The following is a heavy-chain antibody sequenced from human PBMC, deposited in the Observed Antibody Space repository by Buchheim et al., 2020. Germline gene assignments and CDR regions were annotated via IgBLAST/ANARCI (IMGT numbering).Heavy chain of an antibody. V-gene: IGHV4-39*01. CDR1: GGSISSSSYY. D-gene: IGHD6-13*01. J-gene: IGHJ6*02. Sequence: QLQLQESGPGLVKPSETLSLTCTVSGGSISSSSYYWGWIRQPPGKGLEWIGSIYYSGSTYYNPSLKSRVTISVATSTHQFSLKLSSVTAADTAVYYCARRLRVGSSSWRNYYYYYGMDVWGQGTT. CDR3: ARRLRVGSSSWRNYYYYYGMDV. CDR2: IYYSGST.